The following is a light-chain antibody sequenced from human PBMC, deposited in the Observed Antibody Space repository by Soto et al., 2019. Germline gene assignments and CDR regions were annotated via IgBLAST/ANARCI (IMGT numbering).Light chain of an antibody. V-gene: IGLV2-11*01. J-gene: IGLJ3*02. CDR2: DVS. CDR1: SSDVGGYNY. Sequence: QSALTQPRSVSGSPGQSVTISCTGTSSDVGGYNYVSWYQQHPGKAPKLVIYDVSKRPSGVPDRFSGSKPGNTASLTVSGLQAEDEADYSCCSYAGTYTQWVFGGGTKVTVL. CDR3: CSYAGTYTQWV.